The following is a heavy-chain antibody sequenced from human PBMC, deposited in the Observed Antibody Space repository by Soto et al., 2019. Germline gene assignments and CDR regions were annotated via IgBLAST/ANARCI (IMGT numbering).Heavy chain of an antibody. CDR3: AKDPGRQAVALDY. V-gene: IGHV3-30*18. CDR2: ISYDGSNK. CDR1: GFTFSSYG. Sequence: QVQLVESGGGVVQPGRSLRLSCAASGFTFSSYGMHWVRQAPGKGLEWVAVISYDGSNKYYADSVKGRFTISRDNSKNQLYLQMNSLRAEDTAVYYCAKDPGRQAVALDYWGQGTLVTVTS. J-gene: IGHJ4*02. D-gene: IGHD6-19*01.